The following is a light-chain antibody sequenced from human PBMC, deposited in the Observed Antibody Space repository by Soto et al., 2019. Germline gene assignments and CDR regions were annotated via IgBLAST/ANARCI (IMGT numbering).Light chain of an antibody. CDR1: SSDVGGYNY. CDR3: SSYTSSSTYV. Sequence: QPVLTQPASVSGSPGQSIAISCTGTSSDVGGYNYVSWYQQHPGKAPKLMISEVSNRPSGVSNRFSGSKSGNTASLTISGLQAEDEADYYCSSYTSSSTYVFGTGTKLIVL. CDR2: EVS. V-gene: IGLV2-14*01. J-gene: IGLJ1*01.